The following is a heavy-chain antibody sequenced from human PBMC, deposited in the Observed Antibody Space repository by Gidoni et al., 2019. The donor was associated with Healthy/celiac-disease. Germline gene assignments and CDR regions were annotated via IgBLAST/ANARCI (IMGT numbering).Heavy chain of an antibody. CDR1: GYTFTSYY. CDR3: ARDWTWGSGSYYRREEVVEDY. Sequence: QVQLVQSGAEVKKPGASVKVSCKASGYTFTSYYMHWGRQAPGQGLEWMGIINPSGGSTSYAQKFQGRVTMTRDTSTSTVYMELSSLRSEDTAVYYCARDWTWGSGSYYRREEVVEDYWGQGTLVTVSS. J-gene: IGHJ4*02. CDR2: INPSGGST. D-gene: IGHD3-10*01. V-gene: IGHV1-46*01.